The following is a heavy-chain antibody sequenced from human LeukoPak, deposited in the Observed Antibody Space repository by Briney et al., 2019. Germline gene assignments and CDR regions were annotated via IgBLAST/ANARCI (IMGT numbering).Heavy chain of an antibody. V-gene: IGHV1-69*02. CDR2: IIPPLGIA. CDR3: ARVIPATTGTFDL. J-gene: IGHJ3*01. CDR1: GGTFTTYI. Sequence: SVKVSCKASGGTFTTYIINWVRQAPGQGLEWMGRIIPPLGIANYAQKFQGRVTISADKSTSTAYMELSTLRSEDTAVYYCARVIPATTGTFDLWGQGTMVTVSS. D-gene: IGHD1-7*01.